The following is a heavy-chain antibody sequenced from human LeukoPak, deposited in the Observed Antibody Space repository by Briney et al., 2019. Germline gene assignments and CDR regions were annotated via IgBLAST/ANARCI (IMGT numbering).Heavy chain of an antibody. D-gene: IGHD2-15*01. Sequence: ASVKVSCKASGYTFSGYYMHWVRQAPGQGPEWMGWMNPNSGDTSYAQKFQGRVTMTRDTSISTAYMELSRLRSDDTAVYYCARDRTPYIVVVVAATKNWFDPWGQGTLVTVSS. J-gene: IGHJ5*02. CDR1: GYTFSGYY. V-gene: IGHV1-2*02. CDR2: MNPNSGDT. CDR3: ARDRTPYIVVVVAATKNWFDP.